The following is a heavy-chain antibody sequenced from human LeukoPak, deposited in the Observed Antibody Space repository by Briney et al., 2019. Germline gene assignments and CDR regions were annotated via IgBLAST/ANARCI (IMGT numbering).Heavy chain of an antibody. CDR1: GFTFRSYA. D-gene: IGHD6-13*01. CDR3: AKDLGAAAGDDC. Sequence: GGSLRLSCAASGFTFRSYAMSWVRQAPEKGLEWVSGIDDSGDNTYYADSVKGRFTISRDNSKNTLYLQMNSLRVEDTALYYCAKDLGAAAGDDCWGQGTLVTVSS. J-gene: IGHJ4*02. V-gene: IGHV3-23*01. CDR2: IDDSGDNT.